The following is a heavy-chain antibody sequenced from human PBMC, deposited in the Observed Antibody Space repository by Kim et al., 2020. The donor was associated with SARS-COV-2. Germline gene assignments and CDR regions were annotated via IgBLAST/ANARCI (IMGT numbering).Heavy chain of an antibody. CDR1: GFSFDTYT. J-gene: IGHJ4*02. V-gene: IGHV3-23*01. CDR3: ARGQSAFVTAADY. CDR2: IRGGGNEP. Sequence: GGSLRLSCVASGFSFDTYTMSWVRRAPGKGLEWVARIRGGGNEPAYADSVKGRFAISRDNFRNTLYLQMHSLTTEDTAVYYCARGQSAFVTAADYWGPG. D-gene: IGHD2-15*01.